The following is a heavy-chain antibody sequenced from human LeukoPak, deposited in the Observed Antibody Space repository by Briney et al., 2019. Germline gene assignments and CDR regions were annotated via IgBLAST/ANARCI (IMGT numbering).Heavy chain of an antibody. CDR2: IYYSGST. D-gene: IGHD5-18*01. V-gene: IGHV4-59*08. CDR1: GGSISSYY. J-gene: IGHJ6*02. Sequence: PSETLSPTCTVSGGSISSYYWSWIRQPPGKGLEWIGYIYYSGSTNYNPSLKSRVTISVDTSKNQFSLKLSSVTAADTAVYYCASHGYSYGSRYYYGMDVWGQGTTVTVSS. CDR3: ASHGYSYGSRYYYGMDV.